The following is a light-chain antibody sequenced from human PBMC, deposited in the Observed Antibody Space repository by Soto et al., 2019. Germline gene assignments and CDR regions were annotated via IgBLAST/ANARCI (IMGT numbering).Light chain of an antibody. Sequence: QAVVTQSPSVSAAPGQQVTISCSGSSSNIGNNYVSWYQQLPGTAPKLLIYDNNKRPSGIPDRFSGSKSGTSGTLDITGLQTGDEADYYCAAWDDSLNGVLFGGGTKLTVL. CDR2: DNN. CDR3: AAWDDSLNGVL. J-gene: IGLJ2*01. CDR1: SSNIGNNY. V-gene: IGLV1-51*01.